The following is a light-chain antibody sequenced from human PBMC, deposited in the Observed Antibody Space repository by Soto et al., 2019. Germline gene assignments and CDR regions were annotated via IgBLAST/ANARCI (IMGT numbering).Light chain of an antibody. CDR1: QSVSSNY. Sequence: SQSVSSNYLAWYQQKPGQAPRLLIYGASTRATGIPDRFTGSGSGTDFTLTIARLEPEDFAVYYCQQYGGSPRTFGQGTKVDVK. CDR2: GAS. J-gene: IGKJ1*01. V-gene: IGKV3-20*01. CDR3: QQYGGSPRT.